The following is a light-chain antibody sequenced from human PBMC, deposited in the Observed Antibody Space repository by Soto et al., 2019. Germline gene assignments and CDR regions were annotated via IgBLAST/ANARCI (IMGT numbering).Light chain of an antibody. J-gene: IGKJ5*01. CDR2: DAS. V-gene: IGKV3-11*01. Sequence: EDGLSQSPATLSLSPGERATLSGRASQSVSSYLAWYQQKPGQAPRLLIYDASNRATGIPARFSGSGSGTDFTLTISSLEPEDFAVYYCPQRSDLPPFTSGQQARLEIK. CDR3: PQRSDLPPFT. CDR1: QSVSSY.